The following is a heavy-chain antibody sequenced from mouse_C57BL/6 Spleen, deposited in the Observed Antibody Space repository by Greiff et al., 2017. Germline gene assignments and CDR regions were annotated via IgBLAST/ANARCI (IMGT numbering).Heavy chain of an antibody. Sequence: VQLQQSGPELVKPGASVKIPCKASGYTFTDYNMDWVKQSHGQSLEWIGDINPNNGGTIYNQKFKGKATLTVDKSSSTAYMERRSLTSEDTAVYYCARRGDSSGYAFGDWGQGTTLTVSS. J-gene: IGHJ2*01. CDR3: ARRGDSSGYAFGD. D-gene: IGHD3-2*02. V-gene: IGHV1-18*01. CDR2: INPNNGGT. CDR1: GYTFTDYN.